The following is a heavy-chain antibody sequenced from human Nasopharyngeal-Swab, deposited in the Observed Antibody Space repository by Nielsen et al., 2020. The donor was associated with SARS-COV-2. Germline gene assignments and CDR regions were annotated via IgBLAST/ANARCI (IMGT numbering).Heavy chain of an antibody. CDR3: PSDSRVAYSMDV. D-gene: IGHD2-15*01. V-gene: IGHV3-48*02. J-gene: IGHJ6*02. Sequence: WIRQPPGKGLEWVSYISGGSRAIYYADSVKGRFTISRDNGKNSLYLQMSSLRDEDTAVYYCPSDSRVAYSMDVWGQGTTVTVSS. CDR2: ISGGSRAI.